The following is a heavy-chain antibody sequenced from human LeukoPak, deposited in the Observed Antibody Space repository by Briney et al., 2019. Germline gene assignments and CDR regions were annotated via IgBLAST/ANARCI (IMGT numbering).Heavy chain of an antibody. J-gene: IGHJ6*03. Sequence: SVKVSCKASGGTFSSYATSWVRQAPGQGLEWMGGIIPIFGTANYAQKFQGRVTITTDESTSTAYMELSSLRSEDTAVYYCATAVDTAMVTAYYYYMDVWGKGTTVTVSS. CDR3: ATAVDTAMVTAYYYYMDV. CDR1: GGTFSSYA. CDR2: IIPIFGTA. V-gene: IGHV1-69*05. D-gene: IGHD5-18*01.